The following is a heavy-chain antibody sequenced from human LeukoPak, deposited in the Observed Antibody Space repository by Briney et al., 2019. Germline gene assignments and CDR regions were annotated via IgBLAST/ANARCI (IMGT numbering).Heavy chain of an antibody. D-gene: IGHD3-10*01. CDR1: GFTFSSYA. V-gene: IGHV3-30-3*01. CDR2: ISYDGSNK. Sequence: PGGSLRLSCAASGFTFSSYAMHWVRQAPGKGLEWVAVISYDGSNKYYADSVKGRFTISRDNSKNTLYLQMNSLRAEDTAVYYCARETVAASYYGSRFDPWGQGTLVTVSS. J-gene: IGHJ5*02. CDR3: ARETVAASYYGSRFDP.